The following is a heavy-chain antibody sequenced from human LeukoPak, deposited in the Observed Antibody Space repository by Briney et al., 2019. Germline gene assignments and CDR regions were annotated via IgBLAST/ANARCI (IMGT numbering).Heavy chain of an antibody. V-gene: IGHV1-69*04. J-gene: IGHJ4*02. Sequence: SVKVSCKASGGTFSSYAISWVRQAPGQGLEWMGRIIPILGIANYAQKFQGRATITADKSTSTAYMELSSLRSEDTAVYYCARDRGYSGYDLDYFDYWGQGTPVTVSS. CDR2: IIPILGIA. D-gene: IGHD5-12*01. CDR1: GGTFSSYA. CDR3: ARDRGYSGYDLDYFDY.